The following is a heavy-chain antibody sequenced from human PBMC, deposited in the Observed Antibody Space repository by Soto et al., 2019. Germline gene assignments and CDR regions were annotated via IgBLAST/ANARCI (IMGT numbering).Heavy chain of an antibody. Sequence: QVQLVESGGGVVQPGRSLRLSCAASGFTFSSYGMHWVRQAPGKGLEWVAVISYDGNNKYYADSVKGRFTISRDNSKNTLYLQMSSLRAEDTAVYYCARNEPDSSGYYPTGYWGQGTLVTVSS. CDR3: ARNEPDSSGYYPTGY. V-gene: IGHV3-30*03. CDR2: ISYDGNNK. J-gene: IGHJ4*02. D-gene: IGHD3-22*01. CDR1: GFTFSSYG.